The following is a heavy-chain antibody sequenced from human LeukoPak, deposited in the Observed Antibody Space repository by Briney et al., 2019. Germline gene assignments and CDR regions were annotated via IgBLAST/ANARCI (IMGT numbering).Heavy chain of an antibody. J-gene: IGHJ4*02. CDR2: IYSGGST. CDR1: GFTVSSNY. Sequence: GRSLRLSCGSSGFTVSSNYMSWVRQSPGKGLEWVTVIYSGGSTYYADSVTGRFTISRDNSKNTLYLQMNSLRAEDTAVYYCAREVGSSGHGVYFDYWGQGTLVTVSS. D-gene: IGHD6-19*01. CDR3: AREVGSSGHGVYFDY. V-gene: IGHV3-66*02.